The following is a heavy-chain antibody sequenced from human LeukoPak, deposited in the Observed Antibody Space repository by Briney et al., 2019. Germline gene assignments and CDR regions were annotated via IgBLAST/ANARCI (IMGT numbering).Heavy chain of an antibody. V-gene: IGHV3-66*01. CDR2: IYSGGST. Sequence: GGSLRLSCAASGFTVSSNSMSWVRQSPGKGLEWVSVIYSGGSTYYADSVKGRFTIYRDNAKNTLYLQMNSLRADDTGVYYCARGNAEGYWGQGTLVSVSS. CDR3: ARGNAEGY. D-gene: IGHD4-11*01. CDR1: GFTVSSNS. J-gene: IGHJ4*02.